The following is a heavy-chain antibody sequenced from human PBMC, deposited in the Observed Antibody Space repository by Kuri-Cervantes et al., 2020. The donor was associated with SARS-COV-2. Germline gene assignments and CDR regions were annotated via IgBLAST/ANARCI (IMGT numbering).Heavy chain of an antibody. CDR1: GFTFSSYA. J-gene: IGHJ6*03. CDR2: ISGSGGST. Sequence: GGSLRLSCAASGFTFSSYAMGWVRQAPGKGLEWVSAISGSGGSTYYADSVKGRFTISKESGENSLYLHMNSLRGDDTAVYYCARVAGEGPIYYYYMDVWGKGTTVTVSS. D-gene: IGHD2-21*01. CDR3: ARVAGEGPIYYYYMDV. V-gene: IGHV3-23*01.